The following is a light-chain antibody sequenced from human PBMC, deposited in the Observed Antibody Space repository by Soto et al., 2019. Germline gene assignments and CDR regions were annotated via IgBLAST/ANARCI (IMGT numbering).Light chain of an antibody. CDR3: HSYDSSLSVV. CDR2: GNS. V-gene: IGLV1-40*01. J-gene: IGLJ2*01. Sequence: QSVLTQPPSVSGAPGQRVTISCTGSSSNIGAGYDVHWYQQLPGTAPKLLIYGNSNRPSGVPDRFSGSNSGTSASLAITGLQAEDEADYYCHSYDSSLSVVFGGGTKLTVL. CDR1: SSNIGAGYD.